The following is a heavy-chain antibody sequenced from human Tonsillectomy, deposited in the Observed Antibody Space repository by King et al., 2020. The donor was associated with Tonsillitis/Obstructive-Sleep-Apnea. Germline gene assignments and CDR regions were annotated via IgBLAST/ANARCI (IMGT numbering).Heavy chain of an antibody. CDR3: AREVEYCGGDCYSIFQH. J-gene: IGHJ1*01. V-gene: IGHV6-1*01. D-gene: IGHD2-21*02. CDR1: GDSVSSNSAA. CDR2: TYYRSKWYN. Sequence: VQLPQSGPGLVKPSQTLSLTCAISGDSVSSNSAAWNWIRQSPSRGLEWLGRTYYRSKWYNDYAVSVKSRISINPDTSKNQFSLQLNSVTPEDTAVYYCAREVEYCGGDCYSIFQHWGQGTLVTVSS.